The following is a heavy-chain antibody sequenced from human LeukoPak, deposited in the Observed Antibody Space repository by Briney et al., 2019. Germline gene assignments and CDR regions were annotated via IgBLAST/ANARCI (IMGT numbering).Heavy chain of an antibody. Sequence: GRSLRLSCAASGFTFSTYAMHWVRQAPGKGLEWVAVISYDGSNKYYAGSVKGRFTISRDNSKNTLYLQMNSLRAEDTAVYYCARDGTYSDFWSAYYVPYYFDYWGQGTLVTVSS. D-gene: IGHD3-3*01. V-gene: IGHV3-30-3*01. CDR2: ISYDGSNK. CDR3: ARDGTYSDFWSAYYVPYYFDY. J-gene: IGHJ4*02. CDR1: GFTFSTYA.